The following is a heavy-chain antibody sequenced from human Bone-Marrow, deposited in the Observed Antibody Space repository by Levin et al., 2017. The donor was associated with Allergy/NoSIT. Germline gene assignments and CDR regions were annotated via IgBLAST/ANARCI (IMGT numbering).Heavy chain of an antibody. V-gene: IGHV3-23*01. D-gene: IGHD2-21*01. CDR1: GFTFSRYA. CDR2: ISVSGNST. Sequence: PGGSLRLSCAAAGFTFSRYAMTWVRQAPGKGLEWVSTISVSGNSTYYADSVKGRFTISRDNSKNTLSLKMNSLRVEDTAVYYCESKRGDRLVWGQGTKVTVSS. J-gene: IGHJ3*01. CDR3: ESKRGDRLV.